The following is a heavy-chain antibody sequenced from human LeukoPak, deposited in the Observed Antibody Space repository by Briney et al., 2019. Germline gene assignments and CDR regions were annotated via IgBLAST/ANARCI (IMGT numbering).Heavy chain of an antibody. CDR2: IRYDGSYT. J-gene: IGHJ4*02. Sequence: GGSLRLSCATSGFTLSLAWMHWVRQAPGKGLEWVSRIRYDGSYTNYADSVKGRFTISRDNARNTLSLHMISLRAEDTAVYFCVRDGDAYNFDFWGQGVLVTVSS. CDR1: GFTLSLAW. D-gene: IGHD5-24*01. CDR3: VRDGDAYNFDF. V-gene: IGHV3-74*01.